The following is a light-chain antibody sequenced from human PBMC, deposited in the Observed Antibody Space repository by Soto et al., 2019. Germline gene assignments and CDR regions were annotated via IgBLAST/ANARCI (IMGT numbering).Light chain of an antibody. CDR2: DAS. CDR3: QQYDDLPIT. Sequence: DVQMTQSPPSLSASVGDRVTITCRASQTIGTYLNWYQKKPGTPPKLLIYDASNLQTGVSSRFSGSGSGAEFALTISSLQPEDFATYYCQQYDDLPITFGQGTRLKIK. J-gene: IGKJ5*01. V-gene: IGKV1-39*01. CDR1: QTIGTY.